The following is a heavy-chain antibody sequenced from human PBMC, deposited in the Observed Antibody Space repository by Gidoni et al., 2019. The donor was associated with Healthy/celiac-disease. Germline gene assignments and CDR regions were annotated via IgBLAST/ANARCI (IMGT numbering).Heavy chain of an antibody. CDR2: ISSSSSYI. J-gene: IGHJ5*02. V-gene: IGHV3-21*01. CDR3: ARAAGIAVARGGGFDP. CDR1: GFTFSSYS. D-gene: IGHD6-19*01. Sequence: EVQLVESGGGLVKPGGSLRLSCAASGFTFSSYSMNWVRQAPGKGLEWVSSISSSSSYIYYADSVKGRFTISRDNAKNSLYLQMNSLRAEDTAVYYCARAAGIAVARGGGFDPWGQGTLVTVSS.